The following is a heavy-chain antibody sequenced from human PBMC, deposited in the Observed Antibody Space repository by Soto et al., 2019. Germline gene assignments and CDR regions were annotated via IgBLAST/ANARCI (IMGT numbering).Heavy chain of an antibody. J-gene: IGHJ4*02. CDR3: ARGPGMATMMVLFDFDY. CDR1: GYTFTGYY. V-gene: IGHV1-2*04. Sequence: ASVKVSCKASGYTFTGYYMHWVRQAPGQGLEWMGWINPNSGGTNYAQKFQGWVTMTRDTSISTAYMELSRLRSDDTAVYYCARGPGMATMMVLFDFDYWGQGTLVTVSS. D-gene: IGHD5-12*01. CDR2: INPNSGGT.